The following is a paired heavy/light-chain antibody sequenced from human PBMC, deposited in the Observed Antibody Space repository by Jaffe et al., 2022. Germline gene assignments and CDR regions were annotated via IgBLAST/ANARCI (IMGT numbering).Heavy chain of an antibody. D-gene: IGHD3-3*01. V-gene: IGHV3-48*01. CDR3: ATAPRTAIFGVVTPGYFDY. Sequence: EVQLVESGGGLVQPGGSLRLSCAASGFTFSSYSINWVRQAPGKGLEWISYISRTSVTKYYADSVKGRFTISRDNAKNSLYLQMDSLRAEDTAVYYCATAPRTAIFGVVTPGYFDYWGQGTLVTVSS. CDR2: ISRTSVTK. CDR1: GFTFSSYS. J-gene: IGHJ4*02.
Light chain of an antibody. CDR3: MQGTQFPPYT. CDR1: QSLVHSDGNTY. Sequence: DIVMTQTPLSSPVTLGQPASISCRSSQSLVHSDGNTYLSWLQQRPGQPPRLLIYKISNRFSGVPDRFSGSGAGTDFTLKISRVEAEDVGVYYCMQGTQFPPYTFGQGTKLEIK. J-gene: IGKJ2*01. V-gene: IGKV2-24*01. CDR2: KIS.